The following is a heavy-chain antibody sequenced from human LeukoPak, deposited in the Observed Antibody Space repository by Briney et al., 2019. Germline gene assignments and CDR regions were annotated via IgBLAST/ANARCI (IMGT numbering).Heavy chain of an antibody. Sequence: PGGSLRLSCAASGFTYSTYAMHWVRQAPGKGLEWLAVISDDGSNKYYADSVKGRFTISRDNPKNTLYLQMNSLRAEDTAVYYCAKGNPYYYGSGSYTADYWGQGTLVTVSS. CDR3: AKGNPYYYGSGSYTADY. CDR1: GFTYSTYA. CDR2: ISDDGSNK. J-gene: IGHJ4*02. V-gene: IGHV3-30*04. D-gene: IGHD3-10*01.